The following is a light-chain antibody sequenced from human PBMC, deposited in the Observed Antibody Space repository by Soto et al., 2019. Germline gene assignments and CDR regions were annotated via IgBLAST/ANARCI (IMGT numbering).Light chain of an antibody. V-gene: IGKV3-20*01. CDR1: QSVSSY. J-gene: IGKJ5*01. CDR3: QQYGTSEII. CDR2: DTS. Sequence: EIALTQSPDTLSLSPGERATLSRRASQSVSSYLAWYQQKPGQAPRLLIYDTSSRATGVPDRYSASGSGTDFTLTISRLEPEDFAVFFCQQYGTSEIIFGQGTRLEIK.